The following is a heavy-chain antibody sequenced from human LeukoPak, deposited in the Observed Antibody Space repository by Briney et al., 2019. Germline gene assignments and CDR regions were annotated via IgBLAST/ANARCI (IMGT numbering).Heavy chain of an antibody. V-gene: IGHV1-46*01. Sequence: GASVKVSCKASGYTFTSYYMHWVRQAPGQGLEWMGIINPSGGSTSYAQKFQGRVTITRNTSISTAYMELSSLRSEDTAVYYCARAQRYRYSSSWYSSLRVKNNWFDPWGQGTLVTVSS. CDR3: ARAQRYRYSSSWYSSLRVKNNWFDP. CDR2: INPSGGST. D-gene: IGHD6-13*01. CDR1: GYTFTSYY. J-gene: IGHJ5*02.